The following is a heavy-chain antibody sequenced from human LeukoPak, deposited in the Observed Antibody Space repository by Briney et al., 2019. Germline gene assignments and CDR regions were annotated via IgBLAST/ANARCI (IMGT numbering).Heavy chain of an antibody. D-gene: IGHD3-3*01. Sequence: PGGSLRLSCAASGFTFSRYAMRWVRQAPGKGLEWVSAISGSGCSTYYADSVKGRFTISRENSKNTLYLQMNSLRAEDTAVYYCAKDLELRFLEWLRPFDYWGQGTLVTVSS. V-gene: IGHV3-23*01. CDR1: GFTFSRYA. J-gene: IGHJ4*02. CDR2: ISGSGCST. CDR3: AKDLELRFLEWLRPFDY.